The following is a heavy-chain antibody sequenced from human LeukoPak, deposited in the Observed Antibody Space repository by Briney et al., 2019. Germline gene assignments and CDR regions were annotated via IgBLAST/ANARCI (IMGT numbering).Heavy chain of an antibody. V-gene: IGHV1-8*01. Sequence: ASVKVSCKASGYTFTSYDINWVRQATGQGLEWMGWMNPNSGNTGYAQKFQGRVTMTRNTSISTAYMELSSLRSEDTAVYYCARVIVGLVPSRRAFDIWGQGTMVTVSS. CDR2: MNPNSGNT. J-gene: IGHJ3*02. CDR1: GYTFTSYD. D-gene: IGHD3-22*01. CDR3: ARVIVGLVPSRRAFDI.